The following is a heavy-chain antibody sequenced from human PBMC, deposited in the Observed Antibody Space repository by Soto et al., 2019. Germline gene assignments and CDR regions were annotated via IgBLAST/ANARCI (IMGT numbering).Heavy chain of an antibody. J-gene: IGHJ6*02. CDR2: ISAYNGNT. CDR3: ARVRQVLRYFDWLLTRHYYGMDV. CDR1: GYTFTSYG. V-gene: IGHV1-18*01. D-gene: IGHD3-9*01. Sequence: QVQLVQSGAEVKKPGASVKVSCKASGYTFTSYGISWVRQAPGQGLEWMGWISAYNGNTNYAQKLQGRVTMTTDTSTSTAYMELRSLRSDDTAVYYCARVRQVLRYFDWLLTRHYYGMDVWGQGTTVTVSS.